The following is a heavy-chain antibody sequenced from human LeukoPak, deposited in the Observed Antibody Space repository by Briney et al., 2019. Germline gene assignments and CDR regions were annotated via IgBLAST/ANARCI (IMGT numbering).Heavy chain of an antibody. CDR3: ARGWPAYSSSWYPDDLSDAFDI. V-gene: IGHV1-8*02. CDR1: GGTFSSYA. D-gene: IGHD6-13*01. CDR2: MNPNSGNT. Sequence: ASVKVSCKASGGTFSSYAISWVRQATGQGLEWMGWMNPNSGNTGYAQKFQGRVTMTRNTSISTAYMELSSLRSEDTAVYYCARGWPAYSSSWYPDDLSDAFDIGGQGTMVTVSS. J-gene: IGHJ3*02.